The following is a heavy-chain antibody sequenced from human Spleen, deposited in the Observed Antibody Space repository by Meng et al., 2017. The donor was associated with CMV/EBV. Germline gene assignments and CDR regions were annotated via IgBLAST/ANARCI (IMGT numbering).Heavy chain of an antibody. CDR3: ARNGKVATTGLDY. CDR2: IDPSYSYT. V-gene: IGHV5-10-1*01. D-gene: IGHD5-12*01. J-gene: IGHJ4*02. CDR1: GYSFPSHW. Sequence: EGEKPGESLKSSCSDAGYSFPSHWIARVRPLPGIGLEWMGCIDPSYSYTKYSPSFKSHVTISADKSFSTAYLQWSSLKASDTDMYYCARNGKVATTGLDYWGQGTLVTVSS.